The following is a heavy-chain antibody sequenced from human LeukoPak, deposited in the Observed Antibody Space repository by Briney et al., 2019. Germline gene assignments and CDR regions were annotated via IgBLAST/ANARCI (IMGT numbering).Heavy chain of an antibody. CDR3: ARRKGCSSTTCPPDY. J-gene: IGHJ4*02. CDR2: IYPGDSAT. CDR1: GYSFTTYW. Sequence: GESLKISCKGSGYSFTTYWIGWVRQMPGKDVEWMGMIYPGDSATRYSPSFQGQVTMSADKSLNTAYLHWSSLKASDTAMYYCARRKGCSSTTCPPDYWGQGTLVTVSS. D-gene: IGHD2-2*01. V-gene: IGHV5-51*01.